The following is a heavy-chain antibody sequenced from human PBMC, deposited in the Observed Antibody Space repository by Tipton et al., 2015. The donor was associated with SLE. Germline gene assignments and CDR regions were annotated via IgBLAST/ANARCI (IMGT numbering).Heavy chain of an antibody. D-gene: IGHD4-17*01. CDR1: GGSISSHY. CDR2: IYYSGST. Sequence: TLSLTCTVSGGSISSHYWSWIRQPPGKGLEWIGYIYYSGSTNYNPSLKSRVTISVDTSKNQFSLKLSSVTAADTAVYYCVRIQFYFGDYQYYFDYWGQGTLVTVSS. V-gene: IGHV4-59*11. CDR3: VRIQFYFGDYQYYFDY. J-gene: IGHJ4*02.